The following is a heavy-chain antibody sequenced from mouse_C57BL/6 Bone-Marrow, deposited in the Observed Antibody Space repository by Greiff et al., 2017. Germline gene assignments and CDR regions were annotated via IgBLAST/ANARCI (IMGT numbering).Heavy chain of an antibody. CDR2: INPNNGGT. D-gene: IGHD2-5*01. V-gene: IGHV1-22*01. CDR3: ARVSYYSNPYAMDY. CDR1: GYTFTDYN. Sequence: VQLQQSGPELVKPGASVKMSCKASGYTFTDYNMHWVKQSHGKSLEWIGYINPNNGGTSYNQKFKGKATLTVNKSSSTAYMELRSLTSEDSAVYYCARVSYYSNPYAMDYWGQGTSVTVSS. J-gene: IGHJ4*01.